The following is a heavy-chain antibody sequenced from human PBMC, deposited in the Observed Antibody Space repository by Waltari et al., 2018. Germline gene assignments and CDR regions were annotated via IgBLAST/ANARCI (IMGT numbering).Heavy chain of an antibody. CDR2: INPDGSSI. CDR1: GFSFSNYW. V-gene: IGHV3-74*01. D-gene: IGHD6-19*01. Sequence: EVQLVESGGGLVQPGGSLRLSCAASGFSFSNYWIHWVRQAPGKGLEWVSRINPDGSSISHADSVGGRFTITRDNAKNTLYLQINSLRVDDTAVYYCTRATAVSFDYWGLGTLVTVSS. J-gene: IGHJ4*02. CDR3: TRATAVSFDY.